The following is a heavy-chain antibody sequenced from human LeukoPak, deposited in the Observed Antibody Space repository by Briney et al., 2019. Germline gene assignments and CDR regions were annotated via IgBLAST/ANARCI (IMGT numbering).Heavy chain of an antibody. J-gene: IGHJ4*02. CDR3: AREGGRTTAFDY. CDR2: IYYSGST. D-gene: IGHD2-2*01. V-gene: IGHV4-59*01. Sequence: SETLSLTCTVSGGSISSYYWSWIRQPPGKGLEWIGYIYYSGSTNYNPSLKSRVTISVDTSKNQFSLKLSSVTAAGTAVYYCAREGGRTTAFDYWGQGTLVTVSS. CDR1: GGSISSYY.